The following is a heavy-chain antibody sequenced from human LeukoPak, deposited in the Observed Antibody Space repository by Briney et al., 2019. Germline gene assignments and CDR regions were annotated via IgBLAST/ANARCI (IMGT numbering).Heavy chain of an antibody. D-gene: IGHD7-27*01. Sequence: SETLSLTCTVSGASVSSGSYYWSWIRQPPGKGLEWIGYIYYSGSTNSNPSLKSRVTISVDTSKNQFSLKLNSVTAADTAVYYCARETGDGTFWGQGTLDTVSS. CDR3: ARETGDGTF. CDR1: GASVSSGSYY. V-gene: IGHV4-61*01. CDR2: IYYSGST. J-gene: IGHJ4*02.